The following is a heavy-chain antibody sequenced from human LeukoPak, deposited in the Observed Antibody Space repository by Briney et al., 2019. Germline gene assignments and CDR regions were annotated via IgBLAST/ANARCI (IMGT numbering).Heavy chain of an antibody. V-gene: IGHV5-10-1*01. CDR1: GYSFTSYW. CDR2: IDPSDSDT. J-gene: IGHJ4*02. CDR3: ARRYCSSGSCFADY. Sequence: ESLKISCKGSGYSFTSYWITWVRQMPGKGLEWMGRIDPSDSDTNHSPSFQGHVTISADKSISTAYLQWSSLKASDTAMYYCARRYCSSGSCFADYWGQGTLVTVSS. D-gene: IGHD2-15*01.